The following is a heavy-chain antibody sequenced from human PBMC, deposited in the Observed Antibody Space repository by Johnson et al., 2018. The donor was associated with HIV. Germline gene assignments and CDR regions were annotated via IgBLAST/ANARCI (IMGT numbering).Heavy chain of an antibody. CDR3: AKSESGWYPIRAFDI. V-gene: IGHV3-30*02. CDR2: IRYDGSNK. Sequence: QVQLVESGGGVVQPGGSLRLSCAASGFTFSSYGMHWVRQAPGKGLEWVAFIRYDGSNKYYGDSVKGRLTISRDNSKNTLYLQMNSLRAEDTAMYYCAKSESGWYPIRAFDIWGQGTMVTVSS. J-gene: IGHJ3*02. CDR1: GFTFSSYG. D-gene: IGHD6-19*01.